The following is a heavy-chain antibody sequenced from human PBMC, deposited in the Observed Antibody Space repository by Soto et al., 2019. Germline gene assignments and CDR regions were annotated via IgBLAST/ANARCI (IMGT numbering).Heavy chain of an antibody. CDR1: GFTFSSYG. J-gene: IGHJ4*02. CDR3: AKDGFRAAAVPGFHY. D-gene: IGHD6-13*01. Sequence: QVQLVESGGGVVQPGKSLRLSCAASGFTFSSYGMHWVRQAPGKGLEWVAVISYDGSNKYYADSVKGRFTISRDNSKNTLYLQMNSLRAEDTAVYYCAKDGFRAAAVPGFHYWGQGTLVTVSS. CDR2: ISYDGSNK. V-gene: IGHV3-30*18.